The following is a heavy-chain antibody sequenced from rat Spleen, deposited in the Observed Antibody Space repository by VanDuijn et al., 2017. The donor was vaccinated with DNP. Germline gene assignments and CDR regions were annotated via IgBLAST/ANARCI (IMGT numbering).Heavy chain of an antibody. CDR1: GFTFSNYW. CDR3: ARHGRRVFDY. CDR2: ISTDGGRA. Sequence: EVQLVEIGGGLVQPGRSLKLSCVASGFTFSNYWMYWIRQAPGKGLEWIASISTDGGRAYYLDSVKGRFTISRDSAENTVYLHMNSLRSEDMATYFCARHGRRVFDYWGQGVMVTVSS. V-gene: IGHV5-58*01. D-gene: IGHD1-11*01. J-gene: IGHJ2*01.